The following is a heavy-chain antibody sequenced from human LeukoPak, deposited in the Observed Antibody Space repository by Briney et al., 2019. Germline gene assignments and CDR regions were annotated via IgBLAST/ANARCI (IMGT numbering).Heavy chain of an antibody. D-gene: IGHD4-23*01. CDR2: IYHTGST. V-gene: IGHV4-59*11. J-gene: IGHJ4*02. Sequence: SETLSLTCNVSGGSLSSHYWSWVRQSPEKGLEWIGRIYHTGSTHYNPSLRSRFAISVDTSKNKFFLNVKSVTAADTAVYYCAREGRWGMKYYFDFWGQGTLVIVSS. CDR3: AREGRWGMKYYFDF. CDR1: GGSLSSHY.